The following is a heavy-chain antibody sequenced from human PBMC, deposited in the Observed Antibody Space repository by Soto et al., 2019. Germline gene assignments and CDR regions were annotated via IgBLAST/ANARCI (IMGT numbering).Heavy chain of an antibody. Sequence: QVQLVESGGGVVKPGGSLRLSCAASGFTLSDYYMSWIRQAPGRGLEWFSYISGSSSDTHYADSVQGRFTISRDNAKNSLYLQMNSLRAEDSAVDYCARGIHNKYGVTPAYWGQGTLVTVSS. CDR1: GFTLSDYY. D-gene: IGHD2-8*01. CDR3: ARGIHNKYGVTPAY. V-gene: IGHV3-11*05. J-gene: IGHJ4*02. CDR2: ISGSSSDT.